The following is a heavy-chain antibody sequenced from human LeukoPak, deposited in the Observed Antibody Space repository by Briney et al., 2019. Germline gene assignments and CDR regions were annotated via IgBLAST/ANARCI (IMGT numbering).Heavy chain of an antibody. Sequence: PGGSLRLSCAASGFIFSNYWMSWVRQAPGKGLEWVSGISPRGDITYYKDSVRGRFTISRDNFKNTVSLQLNSLRAEDTAMYYCAKDDDWGRFNHWGQGTLVTVSS. D-gene: IGHD3-16*01. V-gene: IGHV3-23*01. J-gene: IGHJ1*01. CDR2: ISPRGDIT. CDR1: GFIFSNYW. CDR3: AKDDDWGRFNH.